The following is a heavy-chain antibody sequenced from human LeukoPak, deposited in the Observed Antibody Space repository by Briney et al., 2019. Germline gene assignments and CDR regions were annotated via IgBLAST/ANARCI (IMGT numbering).Heavy chain of an antibody. CDR3: ARGGLGYCSGGSCPTSWFDP. V-gene: IGHV1-18*01. CDR1: GYIFTSYG. D-gene: IGHD2-15*01. J-gene: IGHJ5*02. CDR2: ISAYNGNT. Sequence: ASVKVSCKASGYIFTSYGISWVRQAPGQGLEWIGWISAYNGNTNYVQKLQGRVAMTRDTSTSTAYMELRSLRSDDTAVYYCARGGLGYCSGGSCPTSWFDPWGQGTLVIVSS.